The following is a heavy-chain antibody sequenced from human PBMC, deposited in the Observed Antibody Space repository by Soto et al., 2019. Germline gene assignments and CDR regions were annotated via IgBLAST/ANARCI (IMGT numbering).Heavy chain of an antibody. CDR1: GYTFTSYD. D-gene: IGHD2-2*01. V-gene: IGHV1-8*01. Sequence: QVQLVQSGAEVKKPGASVKVSCKASGYTFTSYDINWVRQATGQGLEWMGWMNPNSGNTGYAQKFQGRVTMTRNTSISTAYMELSSLRSEDTAVYYCARGTYCISTSCYVLEYFQHWGQGTLVTVSS. J-gene: IGHJ1*01. CDR3: ARGTYCISTSCYVLEYFQH. CDR2: MNPNSGNT.